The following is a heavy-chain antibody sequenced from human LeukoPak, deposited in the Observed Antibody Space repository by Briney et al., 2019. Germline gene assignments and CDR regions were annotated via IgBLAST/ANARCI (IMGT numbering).Heavy chain of an antibody. CDR1: GFTFSSYS. V-gene: IGHV3-21*01. J-gene: IGHJ4*02. CDR2: ISSSSSYI. Sequence: GGSLRLSCAASGFTFSSYSMNWVRQAPGKGLEWVSSISSSSSYIYYADSVKGRFTISRDNAKNSLYLQMNSLRAEDTAVYYCAKEGLYYDFWTPKPFFDYWGQGTLVTVSS. D-gene: IGHD3-3*01. CDR3: AKEGLYYDFWTPKPFFDY.